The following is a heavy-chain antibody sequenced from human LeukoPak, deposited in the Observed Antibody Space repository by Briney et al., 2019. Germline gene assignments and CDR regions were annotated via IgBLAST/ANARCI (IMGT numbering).Heavy chain of an antibody. J-gene: IGHJ4*02. D-gene: IGHD2-15*01. CDR2: INHSGST. CDR3: ARDIVVVAATAD. V-gene: IGHV4-34*01. CDR1: GGSFSGYY. Sequence: PSETLSLTCAVYGGSFSGYYWSWIRQPPGKGLEWIGEINHSGSTNYNPSLKSRVTISVDTSKNQFSLKLSSVTAADTAVYYCARDIVVVAATADWGQGTLVTVSS.